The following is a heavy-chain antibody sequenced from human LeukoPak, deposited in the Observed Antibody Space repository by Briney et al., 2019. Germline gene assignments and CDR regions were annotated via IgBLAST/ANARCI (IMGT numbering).Heavy chain of an antibody. CDR1: GGSISSYY. CDR2: IYYSGST. D-gene: IGHD3-22*01. V-gene: IGHV4-59*12. CDR3: AREYYYDSSGYVLDY. Sequence: SETLSLTCTVSGGSISSYYWSWIRQPPGKGLEWIGYIYYSGSTNYNPSLKSRVTISVDTSKNQFSLKLSSVTAADTAVYYCAREYYYDSSGYVLDYWGQGTLVTVSS. J-gene: IGHJ4*02.